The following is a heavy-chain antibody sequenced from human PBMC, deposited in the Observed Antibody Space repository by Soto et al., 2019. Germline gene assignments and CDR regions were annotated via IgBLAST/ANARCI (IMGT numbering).Heavy chain of an antibody. V-gene: IGHV3-21*01. J-gene: IGHJ4*02. CDR2: ITGSSTYI. CDR3: ARDLGLYGENYYFDS. CDR1: GFTFNYYT. D-gene: IGHD4-17*01. Sequence: EVQLVESGGGLVKPGGSLRLSCAASGFTFNYYTMNWVRQAPGKGLEWVSSITGSSTYIFYADSLKGRFTISRDNAKSSLYLQMNSLRAEDTAVYYCARDLGLYGENYYFDSWGRGTLVTVSS.